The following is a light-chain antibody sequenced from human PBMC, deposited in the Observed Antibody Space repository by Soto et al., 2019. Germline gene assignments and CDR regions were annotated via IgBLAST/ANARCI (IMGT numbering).Light chain of an antibody. CDR3: SSYTSSSTLVV. V-gene: IGLV2-14*01. CDR1: SSDVGGYHY. Sequence: QSVLTQPASVSGSPGPSITISCTGTSSDVGGYHYVSWYQQHPGKAPKLMIYDVSNWPSGVSNRFSGSKSGNTASLTISGLQAEDEADYYCSSYTSSSTLVVFGGGTKLTVL. CDR2: DVS. J-gene: IGLJ2*01.